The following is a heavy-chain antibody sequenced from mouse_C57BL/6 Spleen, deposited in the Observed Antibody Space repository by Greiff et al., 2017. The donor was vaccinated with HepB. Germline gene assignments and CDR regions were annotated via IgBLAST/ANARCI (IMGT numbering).Heavy chain of an antibody. CDR1: GFTFSSYA. V-gene: IGHV5-4*01. J-gene: IGHJ4*01. Sequence: EVQGVESGGGLVKPGGSLKLSCAASGFTFSSYAMSWVRQTPEKRLEWVATISDGGSYTYYPDNVKGRFTISRDNAKNNLYLQMSHLKSEDTAMYYCARDQGYYDYVLYAMDYWGQGTSVTVSS. CDR2: ISDGGSYT. D-gene: IGHD2-4*01. CDR3: ARDQGYYDYVLYAMDY.